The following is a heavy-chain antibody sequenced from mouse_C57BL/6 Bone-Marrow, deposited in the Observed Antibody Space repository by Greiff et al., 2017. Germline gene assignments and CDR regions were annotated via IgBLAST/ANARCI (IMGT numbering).Heavy chain of an antibody. CDR2: ISSGSSTI. Sequence: EVNVVESGGGLVKPGGSLKLSCAASGFTFSDYGMHWVRQAPEKGLEWVAYISSGSSTIYYADTVKGRFTISRDNAKNTLFLQMTSLRSEDTAMYYCARGEGYYGSSLDYWGQGTTLTVSS. CDR1: GFTFSDYG. V-gene: IGHV5-17*01. J-gene: IGHJ2*01. CDR3: ARGEGYYGSSLDY. D-gene: IGHD1-1*01.